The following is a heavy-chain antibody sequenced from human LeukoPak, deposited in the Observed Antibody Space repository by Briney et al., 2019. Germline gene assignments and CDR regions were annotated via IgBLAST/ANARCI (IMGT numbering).Heavy chain of an antibody. J-gene: IGHJ4*02. V-gene: IGHV3-30*02. CDR3: AKDCFRRGYYDSSGYYPWYFDY. D-gene: IGHD3-22*01. CDR2: IRYDGSNK. Sequence: GGSLRLSCAASGFTFSSYGMHWVRQAPGKGLEWVAFIRYDGSNKYYADSVKGRFTISRDNSKNTLYLQMNSLRAEDTAVYYCAKDCFRRGYYDSSGYYPWYFDYWGQGTLVTVSS. CDR1: GFTFSSYG.